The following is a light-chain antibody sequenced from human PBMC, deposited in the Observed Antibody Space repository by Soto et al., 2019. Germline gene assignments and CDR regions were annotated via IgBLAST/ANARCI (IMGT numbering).Light chain of an antibody. CDR2: KAS. J-gene: IGKJ1*01. Sequence: DIQMTQSPSTLSASVGDRVTVTCRASQSISSWLAWYQQKPGKAPKLLIYKASTLKSGVPSRFSGSGSGTEFTLTISCLQPEDFATYYCQQYNSYSEAFGQGTKVDIK. CDR3: QQYNSYSEA. CDR1: QSISSW. V-gene: IGKV1-5*03.